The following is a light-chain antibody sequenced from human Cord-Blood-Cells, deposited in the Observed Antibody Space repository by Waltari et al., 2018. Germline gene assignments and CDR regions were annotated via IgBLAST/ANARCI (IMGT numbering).Light chain of an antibody. CDR3: QQYGSSPLS. Sequence: EIALTQSPGTLSLSPGDRATLSCRASQSVSSSYLAWYQQKPGQAPRLLIYGASSRATGIPDRFSGSWSGTDFTLTISRLEPEDFAVYYCQQYGSSPLSFGQGTKVEIK. CDR1: QSVSSSY. CDR2: GAS. V-gene: IGKV3-20*01. J-gene: IGKJ1*01.